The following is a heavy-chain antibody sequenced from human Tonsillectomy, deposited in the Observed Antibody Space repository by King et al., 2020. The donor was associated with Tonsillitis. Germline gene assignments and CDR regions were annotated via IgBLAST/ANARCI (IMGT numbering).Heavy chain of an antibody. J-gene: IGHJ6*03. Sequence: VQLQQWGAGLLKPSETLSLTCAVYGGSFSTYYWSWIRQPPGKGLEWIGEINHSGITNYNPSLKSGVTISVDTSNNQFSLELISVTAADTAVYYCASIGVEIATSMDVWGKGNTVTVSS. D-gene: IGHD5-24*01. CDR2: INHSGIT. CDR1: GGSFSTYY. V-gene: IGHV4-34*01. CDR3: ASIGVEIATSMDV.